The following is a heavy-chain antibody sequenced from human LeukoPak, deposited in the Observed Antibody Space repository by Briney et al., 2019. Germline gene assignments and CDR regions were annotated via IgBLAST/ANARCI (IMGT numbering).Heavy chain of an antibody. CDR3: ARKVTAADPHKTAYGMDV. Sequence: SETLSLTCAVYGGYFSGHYWSWIRQPPGKGLEWTGASNHSGSTNCNPSLKSRVTISVDTSKNQFSLKLSSVTAADTAVYYCARKVTAADPHKTAYGMDVWGQGTTVTVSS. D-gene: IGHD6-13*01. V-gene: IGHV4-34*01. CDR2: SNHSGST. J-gene: IGHJ6*02. CDR1: GGYFSGHY.